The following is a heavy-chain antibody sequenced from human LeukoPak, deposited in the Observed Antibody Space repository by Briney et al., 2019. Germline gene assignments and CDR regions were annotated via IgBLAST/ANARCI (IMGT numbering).Heavy chain of an antibody. V-gene: IGHV1-69*13. D-gene: IGHD5-18*01. Sequence: ASVKVSCKAPGGTFSSYAISWVRQAPGQGLEWMGGIIPIFGTANYAQKFQGRVTITADESTSTAYMELSSLRSEDTAVYYCARVTAVVTHYYYYYMDVWGKGTTVTVSS. CDR1: GGTFSSYA. CDR2: IIPIFGTA. CDR3: ARVTAVVTHYYYYYMDV. J-gene: IGHJ6*03.